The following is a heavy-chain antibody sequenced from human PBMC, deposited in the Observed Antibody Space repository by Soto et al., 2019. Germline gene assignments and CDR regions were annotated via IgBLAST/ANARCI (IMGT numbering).Heavy chain of an antibody. Sequence: ASVKVSCKASGYTFTDYYLQWVRQAPGQEIESMGWINTNTGDTNYAQKFQRRVTMTRDTSTSTAYMELSRLTSDDTARYYSARGSNAGFDYWGQGTLVTVSS. CDR2: INTNTGDT. V-gene: IGHV1-2*02. CDR3: ARGSNAGFDY. D-gene: IGHD4-4*01. CDR1: GYTFTDYY. J-gene: IGHJ4*02.